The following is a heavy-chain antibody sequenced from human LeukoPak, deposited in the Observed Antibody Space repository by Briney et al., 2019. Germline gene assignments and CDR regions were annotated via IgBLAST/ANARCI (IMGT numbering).Heavy chain of an antibody. Sequence: GESLKISCKGSGYRFTDYWIGWVRQMPGKGLEWMGIIFPGDFELKYSPSFQGQVIISVDKSIDTAYLQWSSLQASDTAIYHCARHGLEGCRGGRCYTSFHYYGMDVWGQGTTVIVSS. J-gene: IGHJ6*02. V-gene: IGHV5-51*01. CDR2: IFPGDFEL. CDR1: GYRFTDYW. D-gene: IGHD2-15*01. CDR3: ARHGLEGCRGGRCYTSFHYYGMDV.